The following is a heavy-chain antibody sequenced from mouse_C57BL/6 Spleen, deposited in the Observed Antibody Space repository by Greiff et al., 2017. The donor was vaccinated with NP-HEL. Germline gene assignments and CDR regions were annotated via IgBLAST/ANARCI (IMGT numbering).Heavy chain of an antibody. J-gene: IGHJ4*01. CDR1: GYTFTSYW. CDR3: ARYGYYAMDY. CDR2: IHPNSGST. D-gene: IGHD1-1*02. Sequence: QVQLQQPGAELVKPGASVKLSCKASGYTFTSYWMHWVKQRPGPGLEWIGMIHPNSGSTNYNEKFKSKATLTVDKSSSTAYMQLSSLTSEDSAVYYCARYGYYAMDYWGQGTSVTVSS. V-gene: IGHV1-64*01.